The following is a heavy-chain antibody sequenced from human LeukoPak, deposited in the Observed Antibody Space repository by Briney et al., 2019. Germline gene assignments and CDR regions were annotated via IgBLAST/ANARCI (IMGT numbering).Heavy chain of an antibody. V-gene: IGHV3-30*04. CDR1: GFTFSSYA. J-gene: IGHJ4*02. D-gene: IGHD6-13*01. CDR3: ARDRGAAAGTVSFDY. CDR2: ISYDGSNK. Sequence: PGRSLRLSCAASGFTFSSYAMHWVRQAPGKGLEWVTVISYDGSNKYYTDSVKGRFTISRDNSKNTLYLQMNSLRAEDTAVYYCARDRGAAAGTVSFDYWGQGTLVTVSS.